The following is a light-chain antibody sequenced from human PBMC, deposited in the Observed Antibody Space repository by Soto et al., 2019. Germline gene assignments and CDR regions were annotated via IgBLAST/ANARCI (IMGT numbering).Light chain of an antibody. J-gene: IGKJ5*01. V-gene: IGKV4-1*01. CDR1: QSFLYTSNSKNY. CDR2: WAS. Sequence: DIVMTQSPDSLAVSLGERATINCTSSQSFLYTSNSKNYIAWYQQKPGQPPKLLIYWASTRESGVPARFSGSGSGTDFTLTISSLEPEDFAVYYCQQRSNWPIITFGQGTRLEIK. CDR3: QQRSNWPIIT.